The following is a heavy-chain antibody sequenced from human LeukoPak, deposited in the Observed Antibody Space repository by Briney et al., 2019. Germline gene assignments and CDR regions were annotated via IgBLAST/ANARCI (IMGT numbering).Heavy chain of an antibody. CDR2: INPNSGGT. V-gene: IGHV1-2*02. D-gene: IGHD1-26*01. J-gene: IGHJ2*01. CDR3: ARLWPKEYSGSYYGDL. Sequence: GASVKVSCKASGGTFSSYAISWVRQAPGQGLEWMGWINPNSGGTNYAQKFQGRVTMTRDTSISTAYMELSRLRSDDTAVYYCARLWPKEYSGSYYGDLWGRGTLVTVSS. CDR1: GGTFSSYA.